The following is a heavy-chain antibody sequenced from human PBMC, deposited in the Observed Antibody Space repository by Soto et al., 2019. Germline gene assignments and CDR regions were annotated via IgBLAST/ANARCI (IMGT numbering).Heavy chain of an antibody. Sequence: QVQLQESGPGLVKPSGTLSLTCAVSGGSISSSNWWSWVRQPPGKGLEWIGEIYHSGSTNYNPSLKRRVTISVDKSKNQFSLKLSSVTAADTAVYYCARVSRGPGRRIAVAGTGIDYWGQGTLVTVSS. CDR2: IYHSGST. J-gene: IGHJ4*02. V-gene: IGHV4-4*02. CDR1: GGSISSSNW. D-gene: IGHD6-19*01. CDR3: ARVSRGPGRRIAVAGTGIDY.